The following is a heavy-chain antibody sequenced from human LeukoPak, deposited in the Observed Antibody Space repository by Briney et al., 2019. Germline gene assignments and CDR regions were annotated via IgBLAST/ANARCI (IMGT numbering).Heavy chain of an antibody. D-gene: IGHD6-13*01. J-gene: IGHJ4*02. CDR2: ISAYNGNT. CDR3: AREVVYRSSWYFGDY. V-gene: IGHV1-18*01. CDR1: GYTFTSYG. Sequence: GASVKVSCKASGYTFTSYGISWVRQAPGQGLEWMGWISAYNGNTNYAQKLQGRDTMTTDTSTSTAYMELRSLRSDDTAVYYCAREVVYRSSWYFGDYWGQGTLVTVSS.